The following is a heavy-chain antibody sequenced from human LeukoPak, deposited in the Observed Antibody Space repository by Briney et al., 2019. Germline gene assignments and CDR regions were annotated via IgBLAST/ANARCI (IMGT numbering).Heavy chain of an antibody. CDR1: GGSISSYY. CDR2: IYHSGST. Sequence: PSETLSLTCTVSGGSISSYYWSWIRQPPGKGLEWIGYIYHSGSTNYNPSLKSRVTISVDTSKNQFSLKLNSVTAADTAVYYCARDGRYCSTTSCQGWFDPWGQGTLVTVSS. V-gene: IGHV4-59*12. J-gene: IGHJ5*02. CDR3: ARDGRYCSTTSCQGWFDP. D-gene: IGHD2-2*01.